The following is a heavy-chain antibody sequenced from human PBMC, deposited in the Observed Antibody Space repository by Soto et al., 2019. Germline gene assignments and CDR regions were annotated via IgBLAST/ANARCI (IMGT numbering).Heavy chain of an antibody. J-gene: IGHJ3*01. CDR3: ARDPECGRGSSASCIDAFDV. Sequence: GGSLRLSCAASGFTFSSYWRTWVRQAPGKGLEWVASIKEDGSDKYYADSVKGRFTISRDNAKNSLYLQMNSLRAEDTAVYYCARDPECGRGSSASCIDAFDVWGQGSMVTVS. D-gene: IGHD2-2*01. CDR2: IKEDGSDK. V-gene: IGHV3-7*01. CDR1: GFTFSSYW.